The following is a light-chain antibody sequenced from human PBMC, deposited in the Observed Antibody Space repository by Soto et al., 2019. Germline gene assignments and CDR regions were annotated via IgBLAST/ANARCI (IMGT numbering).Light chain of an antibody. CDR3: SSYAGSNNFV. V-gene: IGLV2-8*01. Sequence: QSVLTQPPSASGSPGQSVTISCTGSTSDVGIYNYVSWYQQHPGEAPKLILYEVSKRPSGVPDRFSGSKSGNTASLTVSGLQADDEADYYCSSYAGSNNFVFGTGTKVTVL. J-gene: IGLJ1*01. CDR1: TSDVGIYNY. CDR2: EVS.